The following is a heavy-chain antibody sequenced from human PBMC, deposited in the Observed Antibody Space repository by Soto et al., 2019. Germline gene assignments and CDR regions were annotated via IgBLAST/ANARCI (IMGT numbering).Heavy chain of an antibody. CDR1: GGSFSGYY. V-gene: IGHV4-34*01. D-gene: IGHD2-2*01. J-gene: IGHJ6*03. CDR3: ASSAAVVPALTAYYYMDV. Sequence: SETLSLTCAVYGGSFSGYYWSWIRQPPGKKLEWIGEINHSGSTNYNPSLKSRVTISVDTSKNQFSLKLSSVTAADTAVYYCASSAAVVPALTAYYYMDVWGKGTTVTVSS. CDR2: INHSGST.